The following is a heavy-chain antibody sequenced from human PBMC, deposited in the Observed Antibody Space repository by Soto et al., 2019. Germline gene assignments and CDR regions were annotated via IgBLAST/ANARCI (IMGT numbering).Heavy chain of an antibody. CDR3: VKGLVRCLETRDYYGMDV. J-gene: IGHJ6*02. CDR1: GFTFSSYA. V-gene: IGHV3-64D*06. CDR2: ISSNGGST. D-gene: IGHD3-3*01. Sequence: GGSLRLSCSASGFTFSSYAMHWVRQAPGKGLEYVSAISSNGGSTYYADSVKGRFTISRDDSKNTLYLQMSSLRAEDTAVYYCVKGLVRCLETRDYYGMDVWGQGTTVTVSS.